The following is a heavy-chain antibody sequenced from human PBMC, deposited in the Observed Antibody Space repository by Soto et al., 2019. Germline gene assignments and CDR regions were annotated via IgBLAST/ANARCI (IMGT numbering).Heavy chain of an antibody. D-gene: IGHD1-1*01. V-gene: IGHV1-8*01. Sequence: WASVKVSCKTSGYTFTSYDIYWVRQATGQGLEWMGWMNPSTGKSRYAQKFQDRVTMTSDTSISTAHMELSSLRYEDTAVYYCARRAETNGWNGFGADKYYFDFWGQGTLVTVSS. J-gene: IGHJ4*02. CDR2: MNPSTGKS. CDR3: ARRAETNGWNGFGADKYYFDF. CDR1: GYTFTSYD.